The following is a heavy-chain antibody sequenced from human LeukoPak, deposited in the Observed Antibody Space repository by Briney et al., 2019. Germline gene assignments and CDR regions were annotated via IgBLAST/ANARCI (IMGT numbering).Heavy chain of an antibody. CDR3: ARPGGWSKPFDC. CDR1: GYRFSSYW. CDR2: IYPGDSDT. V-gene: IGHV5-51*01. Sequence: GESLQISCKGSGYRFSSYWIGWVRQMPGKGLEWMGIIYPGDSDTRYSPSFQGQVTISVDTSISTAYLQWSSLKASDTAMYYCARPGGWSKPFDCWGQGTLVTVSS. J-gene: IGHJ4*02. D-gene: IGHD6-19*01.